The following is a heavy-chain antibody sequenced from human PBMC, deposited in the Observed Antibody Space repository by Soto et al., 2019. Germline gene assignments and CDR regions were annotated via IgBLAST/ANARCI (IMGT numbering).Heavy chain of an antibody. Sequence: SVKVSCKASGGTFSIYTISWVRQAPGQGLEWMGGIIPIFGTANYAQKFQGRVTITADESTSTAYMKLSSLRSEDTAVYYCARDSGTIFGVVRSSYYFDYWGQGTLVTVSS. CDR2: IIPIFGTA. J-gene: IGHJ4*02. CDR1: GGTFSIYT. CDR3: ARDSGTIFGVVRSSYYFDY. V-gene: IGHV1-69*13. D-gene: IGHD3-3*01.